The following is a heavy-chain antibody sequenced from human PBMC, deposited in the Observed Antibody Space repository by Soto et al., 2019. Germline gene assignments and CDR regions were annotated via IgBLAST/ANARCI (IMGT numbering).Heavy chain of an antibody. V-gene: IGHV1-46*01. CDR2: IHPSGGST. J-gene: IGHJ4*02. CDR1: GYTFTTYY. Sequence: ASVKVSCKASGYTFTTYYMHWVRQAPGQGLEWMGIIHPSGGSTSYTHLFQGRVTMARDTSTSTVYMELSSLRSEDTAVYYCARGYFDYWGQGTLVTVSS. CDR3: ARGYFDY.